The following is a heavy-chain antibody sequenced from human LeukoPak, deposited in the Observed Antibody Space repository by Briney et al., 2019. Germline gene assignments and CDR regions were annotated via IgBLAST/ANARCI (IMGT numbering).Heavy chain of an antibody. CDR1: GGSISSYY. CDR2: IYYSGST. D-gene: IGHD6-13*01. CDR3: ARQIAAAGRGFDY. V-gene: IGHV4-59*08. J-gene: IGHJ4*02. Sequence: TSETLSLICTVSGGSISSYYWSWIRQPPGKGLEWIGYIYYSGSTNYNPSLKSRVTISVDTSKNQFSLKLSSVTAADTAVYYCARQIAAAGRGFDYWGQGTLVTVSS.